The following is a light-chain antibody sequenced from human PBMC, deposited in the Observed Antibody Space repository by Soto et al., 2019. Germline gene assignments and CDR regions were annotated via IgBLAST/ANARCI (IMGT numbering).Light chain of an antibody. CDR2: GAS. CDR3: QQYTGPPTP. CDR1: QPVSSNY. Sequence: VLTQSLAALSLSPCERAALSARASQPVSSNYLAWCQQRPGQAPRLLIYGASTRAAGIPDRFSGCGSGTDFTLTITRLEPEDSAVYFCQQYTGPPTPFGQGTRLEI. J-gene: IGKJ5*01. V-gene: IGKV3-20*01.